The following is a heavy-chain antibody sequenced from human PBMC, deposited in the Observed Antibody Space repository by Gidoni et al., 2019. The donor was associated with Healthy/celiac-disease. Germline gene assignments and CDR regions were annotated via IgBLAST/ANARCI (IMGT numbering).Heavy chain of an antibody. V-gene: IGHV4-39*01. D-gene: IGHD2-2*01. CDR3: ARRGLVPAAIRAPTPPFDP. CDR1: GGSISSSSYY. J-gene: IGHJ5*02. CDR2: IYYSGST. Sequence: QLQLQESGPGLVKPSETLSLTCTVSGGSISSSSYYWGWIRQPPGKGLEWIGSIYYSGSTYYNPSLKSRVTISVDTSKNQFSLKLSSVTAADTAVYYCARRGLVPAAIRAPTPPFDPWGQGTLVTVSS.